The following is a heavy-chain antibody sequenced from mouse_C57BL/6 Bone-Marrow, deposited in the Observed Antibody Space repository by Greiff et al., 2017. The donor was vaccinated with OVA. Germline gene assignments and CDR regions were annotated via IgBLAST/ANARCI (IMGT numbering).Heavy chain of an antibody. V-gene: IGHV1-47*01. CDR2: FHPYNDDT. CDR1: GYPFTTYP. CDR3: ARPGEYDGDWFAY. J-gene: IGHJ3*01. Sequence: VQLQQSGAELVKPGASVKMSCKASGYPFTTYPIEWMKQNHGKSLEWIGNFHPYNDDTKYNEKFKGKATLTVEKSSSTVYLELSRLTSDDSAVYYCARPGEYDGDWFAYWGQGTLVTVSA. D-gene: IGHD2-14*01.